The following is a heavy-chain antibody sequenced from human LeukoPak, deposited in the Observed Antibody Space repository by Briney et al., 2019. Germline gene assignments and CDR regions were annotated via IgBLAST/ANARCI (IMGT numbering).Heavy chain of an antibody. J-gene: IGHJ4*02. V-gene: IGHV4-39*07. Sequence: SETLSLTCTVSGGSISSSSYYWGWIRQPPGRGLEWIGSIYYSGSTYYNPSLKSRVTISVDTSKNQFSLKLSSVTAADTAVYYCATFGDLEGYYFDYWGQGTLVTVSS. CDR2: IYYSGST. CDR1: GGSISSSSYY. CDR3: ATFGDLEGYYFDY. D-gene: IGHD3-10*01.